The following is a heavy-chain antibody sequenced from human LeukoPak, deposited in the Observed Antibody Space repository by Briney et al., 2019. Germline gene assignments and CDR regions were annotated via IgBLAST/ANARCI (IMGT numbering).Heavy chain of an antibody. CDR1: GGSISSYY. CDR2: IYYSGST. CDR3: ARGDGDYDYYYYYGMDV. J-gene: IGHJ6*04. D-gene: IGHD4-17*01. V-gene: IGHV4-59*01. Sequence: SETLSPTCTVSGGSISSYYWSWIRQPPGKGLEWIGYIYYSGSTNYNPSLTSRVTISVDTSKNQFSLKLSSVTAADTAVYYCARGDGDYDYYYYYGMDVWGKGTTVTVSS.